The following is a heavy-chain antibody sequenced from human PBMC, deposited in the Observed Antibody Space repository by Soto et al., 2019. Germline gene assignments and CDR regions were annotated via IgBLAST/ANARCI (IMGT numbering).Heavy chain of an antibody. CDR2: INHSGST. Sequence: QVQLQQWGAGLLKPSETLSLTCAVYGGSFSGYYWSWIRQPPGKGLEWIGEINHSGSTNYNPSLKSRVTISVDTSKNQFSLKLSSVTAADTAVYYCASRYYYYGSGSYLPDYWGQGTLVTVSS. CDR1: GGSFSGYY. J-gene: IGHJ4*02. D-gene: IGHD3-10*01. V-gene: IGHV4-34*01. CDR3: ASRYYYYGSGSYLPDY.